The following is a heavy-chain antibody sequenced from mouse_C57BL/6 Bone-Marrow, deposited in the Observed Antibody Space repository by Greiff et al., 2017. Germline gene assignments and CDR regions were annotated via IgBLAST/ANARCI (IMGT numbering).Heavy chain of an antibody. V-gene: IGHV1-52*01. Sequence: VQLQQPGAELVRPWSSVKLSCTASGYSFTSYWMHWGMQRPIPGLEWLGNLDPSDSETHYNPTFKDKATFTVDTSSSTDYMQLSSLTSEDSALYNCARVRIYYGYDGCAMDYWGKGTSVTVSS. D-gene: IGHD2-2*01. CDR1: GYSFTSYW. CDR3: ARVRIYYGYDGCAMDY. J-gene: IGHJ4*01. CDR2: LDPSDSET.